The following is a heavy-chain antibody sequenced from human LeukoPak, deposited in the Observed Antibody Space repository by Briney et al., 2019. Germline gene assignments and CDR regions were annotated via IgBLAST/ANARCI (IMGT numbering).Heavy chain of an antibody. CDR1: GFTFSSYA. Sequence: PGGSLRLSCAASGFTFSSYAMHWVRQAPGKGLEWVAVISYDGSNKYYADSVKGRFTISRDNSKNTLYLQMNSLRAEDTAVYYCARHSLRYCSSTSCYTRWYYFD. CDR2: ISYDGSNK. V-gene: IGHV3-30-3*01. CDR3: ARHSLRYCSSTSCYTRWYYFD. J-gene: IGHJ4*01. D-gene: IGHD2-2*02.